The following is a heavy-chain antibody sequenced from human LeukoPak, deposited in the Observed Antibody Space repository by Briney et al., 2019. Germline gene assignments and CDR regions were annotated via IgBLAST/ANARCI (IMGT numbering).Heavy chain of an antibody. CDR3: AKGYSSGWYAHFDY. CDR1: GFTFSSYA. J-gene: IGHJ4*02. Sequence: GGSLRLSCAASGFTFSSYAMSWVRQAPGKWLEWVSAISGSGGSTYYADSVKGRFTISRDNSKNTLYLQINSLRAEDTAVYYCAKGYSSGWYAHFDYWGQGTLVTVSS. D-gene: IGHD6-19*01. CDR2: ISGSGGST. V-gene: IGHV3-23*01.